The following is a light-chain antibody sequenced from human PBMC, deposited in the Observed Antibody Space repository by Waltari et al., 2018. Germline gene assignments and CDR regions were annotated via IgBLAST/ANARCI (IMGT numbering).Light chain of an antibody. J-gene: IGLJ3*02. Sequence: QSVLTQPPSVSAAPGQKVTISCSGGSSNIGYNYVSWYQQLPGTAPKLLIYDNNKRPSGIPDRFSGTKSGTSATRDITGLQTGDEADYHCGTWDSSLSAVVFGGGTKLTVL. V-gene: IGLV1-51*01. CDR3: GTWDSSLSAVV. CDR1: SSNIGYNY. CDR2: DNN.